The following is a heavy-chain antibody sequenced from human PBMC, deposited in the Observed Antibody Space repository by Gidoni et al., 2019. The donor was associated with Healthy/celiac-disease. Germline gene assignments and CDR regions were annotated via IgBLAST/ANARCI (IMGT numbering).Heavy chain of an antibody. J-gene: IGHJ6*03. V-gene: IGHV4-34*01. CDR3: AREVVPAAPWLYYYMDV. Sequence: QVQLQQWGAGLLKPSETLSLTCAVYGGSFSGYYWSWIRQPPGKGLEWIGEINHSGSTNYNPSLKSRVTISVDTSKNQFSLKLSSVTAADTAVYYCAREVVPAAPWLYYYMDVWGKGTTVTVSS. CDR1: GGSFSGYY. D-gene: IGHD2-2*01. CDR2: INHSGST.